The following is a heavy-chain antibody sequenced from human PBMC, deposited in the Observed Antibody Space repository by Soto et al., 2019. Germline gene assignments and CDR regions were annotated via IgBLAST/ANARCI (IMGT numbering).Heavy chain of an antibody. J-gene: IGHJ4*02. CDR3: EKDSYKVVVSPEGDY. CDR2: ISYDGSNK. V-gene: IGHV3-30*18. CDR1: GFTFSSYG. D-gene: IGHD2-21*01. Sequence: QVPLVESGGGVVQPGRSLRLSCAASGFTFSSYGMHWVRQAPGKGLEWVAVISYDGSNKYYADSVKGRFTISRDNSKNTLYLQMNRLRAEDTAVYYCEKDSYKVVVSPEGDYWGQGTLVTVSS.